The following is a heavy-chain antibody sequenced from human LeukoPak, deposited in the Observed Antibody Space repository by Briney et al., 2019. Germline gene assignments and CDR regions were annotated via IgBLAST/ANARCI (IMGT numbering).Heavy chain of an antibody. V-gene: IGHV4-59*01. CDR2: ISHIGST. J-gene: IGHJ4*02. CDR1: GGSISSYY. Sequence: SETLSLTCTVSGGSISSYYWSWIRQPPGNGLEWIGYISHIGSTNYNPSLKSRVTISVDTSKNQFSLKLTSVTAADTAVYYCAGGKNSGWPLDDWGQESLVTDSS. CDR3: AGGKNSGWPLDD. D-gene: IGHD6-19*01.